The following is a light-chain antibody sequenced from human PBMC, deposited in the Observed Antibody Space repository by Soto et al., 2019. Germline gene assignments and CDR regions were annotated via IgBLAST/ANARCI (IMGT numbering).Light chain of an antibody. V-gene: IGKV3-20*01. Sequence: EIVMTQSPGTLSLSPGETATLSCRASQSVSSNYVAWFHQKPGQAPRLLIYGASSRATGVPDRFSASGSGTDFTLTISRLEPEDFGVYYCQQHHNWPPWTFGQGTKVEI. CDR1: QSVSSNY. CDR3: QQHHNWPPWT. CDR2: GAS. J-gene: IGKJ1*01.